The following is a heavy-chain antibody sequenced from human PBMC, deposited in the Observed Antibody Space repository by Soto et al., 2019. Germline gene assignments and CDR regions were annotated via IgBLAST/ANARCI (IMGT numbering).Heavy chain of an antibody. CDR1: GFTFSSYW. D-gene: IGHD5-18*01. J-gene: IGHJ3*02. V-gene: IGHV3-74*01. CDR2: IDSDGSTT. Sequence: EVQLVESGGDLVQPGGSLRLSCAASGFTFSSYWMHWVRQAPGKGLVWVSRIDSDGSTTSYADSVKGRFTISRDNAKTTLDLQMSSLRAEDTAVYYCARERRYTSGAYAFDIWGQGTMVTVSS. CDR3: ARERRYTSGAYAFDI.